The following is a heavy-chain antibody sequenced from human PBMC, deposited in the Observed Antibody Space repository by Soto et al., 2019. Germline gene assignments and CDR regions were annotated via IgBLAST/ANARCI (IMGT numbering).Heavy chain of an antibody. V-gene: IGHV1-69*12. CDR2: ITPIFGTA. CDR1: GGTFNSFT. D-gene: IGHD2-21*02. J-gene: IGHJ3*02. Sequence: QVLLVQSGAEVKKPGSSVKVSCKASGGTFNSFTISWVRQSPGQGLEWMGGITPIFGTANYARSFHGRVSITADQSTRTAYMELSSLRSEDTAMYYCAREQGLEVTAIHTVPFDIWGEGTMVTVSS. CDR3: AREQGLEVTAIHTVPFDI.